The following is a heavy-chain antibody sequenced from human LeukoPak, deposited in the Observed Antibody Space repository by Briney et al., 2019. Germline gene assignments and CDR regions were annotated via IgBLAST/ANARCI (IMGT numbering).Heavy chain of an antibody. D-gene: IGHD3-22*01. CDR1: GFTFSTYD. V-gene: IGHV3-33*01. CDR2: IWYDGSNI. Sequence: PGRSLRLSCAASGFTFSTYDMHWVRQAPGKGLEWLAVIWYDGSNIYYADSVKGRFAISRDNSKNTLYLLLNSLRAEDTAVYYCARARGNYDICSFSVLDYWGQGTLVTVSS. CDR3: ARARGNYDICSFSVLDY. J-gene: IGHJ4*02.